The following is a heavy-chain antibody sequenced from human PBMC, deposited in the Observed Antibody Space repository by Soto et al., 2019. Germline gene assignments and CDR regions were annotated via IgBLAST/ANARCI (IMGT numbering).Heavy chain of an antibody. CDR3: FQAEDGIRDTVPVSAFLLNRSSDL. J-gene: IGHJ2*01. D-gene: IGHD2-15*01. V-gene: IGHV3-23*01. Sequence: PGKGLEWVSSISGGGGSTYYADSVRGRFTISRDHSKNTLYLQMSSLRAEDPAVYFFFQAEDGIRDTVPVSAFLLNRSSDL. CDR2: ISGGGGST.